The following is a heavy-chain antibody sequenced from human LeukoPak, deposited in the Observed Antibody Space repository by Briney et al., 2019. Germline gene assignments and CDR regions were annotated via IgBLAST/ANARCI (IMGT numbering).Heavy chain of an antibody. CDR1: GFTVSSNC. J-gene: IGHJ4*02. CDR2: IYSGGST. D-gene: IGHD6-13*01. CDR3: ARGSPTIAAAGTSFDY. Sequence: PGGSPRLSCAASGFTVSSNCMSWVRQAPGKGLEWVSVIYSGGSTYYADSVKGRFTTSRDNSKNTLYLQMNSLRAEDTAVYYCARGSPTIAAAGTSFDYWGQGTLVTVSS. V-gene: IGHV3-53*01.